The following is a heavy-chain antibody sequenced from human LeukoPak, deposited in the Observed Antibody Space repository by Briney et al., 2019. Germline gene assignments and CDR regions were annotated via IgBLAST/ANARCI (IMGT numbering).Heavy chain of an antibody. CDR1: GLNCRSYS. D-gene: IGHD3-10*01. V-gene: IGHV3-48*01. CDR2: ISSFSGTI. Sequence: GGSLRLFCAASGLNCRSYSMNWVRHAPGKGLEWVSYISSFSGTIDYADSVKVRFTISRDNAQNSLYLQMNSLGVEDTAVYFCARDHGGSYSYWGQGTLVTVSS. CDR3: ARDHGGSYSY. J-gene: IGHJ4*02.